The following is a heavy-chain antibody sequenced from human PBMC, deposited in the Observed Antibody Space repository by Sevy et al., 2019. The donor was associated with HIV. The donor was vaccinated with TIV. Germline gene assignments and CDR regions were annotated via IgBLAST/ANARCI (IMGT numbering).Heavy chain of an antibody. CDR2: ISGSGDST. CDR1: AFSFNTYA. D-gene: IGHD3-16*01. Sequence: GESLKISCAASAFSFNTYAMSWVRRAPGKGLEWVSTISGSGDSTLYSDSVKGRFTISRDNSKNTLYLQMNSLRAEDTAVYYCAKPRGSFYFDYWGQGTLVTVSS. CDR3: AKPRGSFYFDY. V-gene: IGHV3-23*01. J-gene: IGHJ4*02.